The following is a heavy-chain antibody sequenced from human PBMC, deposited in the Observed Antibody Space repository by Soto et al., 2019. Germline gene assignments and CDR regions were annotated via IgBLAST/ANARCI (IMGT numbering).Heavy chain of an antibody. D-gene: IGHD3-9*01. V-gene: IGHV3-74*01. CDR1: GFTFSTYW. Sequence: PGGSLRLSCVVSGFTFSTYWMDWVRQAPGKGLVWVSRIKSDGSSTNYADSVKGRFAVSRDNAKNTLFLQMNSLRAEDTAVYYCVREFDKGDYWGQGTLVTVSS. CDR3: VREFDKGDY. J-gene: IGHJ4*02. CDR2: IKSDGSST.